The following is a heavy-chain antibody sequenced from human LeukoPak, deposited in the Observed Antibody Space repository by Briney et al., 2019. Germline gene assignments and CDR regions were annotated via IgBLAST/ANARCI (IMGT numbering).Heavy chain of an antibody. CDR3: ARDFIRITIFGVVTDNYYYYGMDV. J-gene: IGHJ6*02. Sequence: ASVKVCCKASGYTFTGYYMHWVRQAPGQGLEWMGWINPNSGGTNYAQKFQGRVTMTRDTSISTAYMELSSLRSDDTAVYYCARDFIRITIFGVVTDNYYYYGMDVWGQGTTVTVSS. CDR2: INPNSGGT. CDR1: GYTFTGYY. D-gene: IGHD3-3*01. V-gene: IGHV1-2*02.